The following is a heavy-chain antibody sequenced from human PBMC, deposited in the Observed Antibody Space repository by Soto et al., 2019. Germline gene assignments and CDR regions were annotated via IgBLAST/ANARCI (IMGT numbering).Heavy chain of an antibody. Sequence: QITLNESGPTQVKPRQTLTLTCTFSGFSLTTSGVGVGWIRQSPGKAPEWLALIYWDDDKRYSPSLKSRLTLTKDTAKNQVVLTMVDLDARDIATYYCAHRVLRTVFGLVTTTAIYFDFWGQAPQVAVSS. V-gene: IGHV2-5*02. CDR1: GFSLTTSGVG. CDR3: AHRVLRTVFGLVTTTAIYFDF. J-gene: IGHJ4*02. CDR2: IYWDDDK. D-gene: IGHD3-3*01.